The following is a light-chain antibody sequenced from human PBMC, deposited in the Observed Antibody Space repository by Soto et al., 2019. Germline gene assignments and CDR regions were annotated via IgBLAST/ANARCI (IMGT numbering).Light chain of an antibody. CDR2: NAS. J-gene: IGKJ1*01. V-gene: IGKV3-11*01. CDR3: QQRHNWPRT. CDR1: KSVSKS. Sequence: EIVLTQSPDTLSLSPGERATLSCRASKSVSKSLVWYQQKPGPAPRLLIYNASDRAAGIPVRFSGSGSGTDFTLTISSLAPEDVAVYYCQQRHNWPRTFGQGTRVEI.